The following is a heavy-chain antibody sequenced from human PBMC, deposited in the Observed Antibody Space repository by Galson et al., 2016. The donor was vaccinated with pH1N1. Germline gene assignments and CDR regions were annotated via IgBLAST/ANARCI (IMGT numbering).Heavy chain of an antibody. CDR3: ARDLSGFTYGYMSSYLDF. Sequence: SLRLSCAGSGFTFSGYSMDWVRQAPGRGPEWISYINSRGTSTIYSESVKGRFTVSRDKGQNSLYLEMNTLRVEDTAVYYCARDLSGFTYGYMSSYLDFGGQGALVIVSP. J-gene: IGHJ4*02. V-gene: IGHV3-48*01. CDR1: GFTFSGYS. D-gene: IGHD5-18*01. CDR2: INSRGTST.